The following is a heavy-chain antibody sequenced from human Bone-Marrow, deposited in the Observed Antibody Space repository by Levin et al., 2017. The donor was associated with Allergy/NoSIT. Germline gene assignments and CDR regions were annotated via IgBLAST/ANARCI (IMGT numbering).Heavy chain of an antibody. J-gene: IGHJ4*02. CDR2: ISYSGNT. V-gene: IGHV4-59*02. CDR3: TREVRFYYDTSGFYFDS. CDR1: GGSVNAAY. D-gene: IGHD3-22*01. Sequence: SQTLSLTCTVSGGSVNAAYWNWIRQPPGQGLEWVGHISYSGNTNYNPSLKSRVTISLDTSKNQFSLILRSVTAADTAVYYCTREVRFYYDTSGFYFDSWGQGTLVTVSS.